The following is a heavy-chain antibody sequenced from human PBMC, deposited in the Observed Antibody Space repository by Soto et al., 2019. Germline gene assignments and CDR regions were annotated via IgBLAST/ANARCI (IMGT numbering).Heavy chain of an antibody. CDR1: GYTFITYG. Sequence: QIQLVQSGAEVKTPGASVKVSCKTSGYTFITYGITWVRQAPGQGLEWMGWISPYNDNTNYAQNLQDRVTMTTDTSTTTVYMELRSLRSDDTAVYYCARGAGRSPCDYWGQGTLVTVSS. CDR3: ARGAGRSPCDY. V-gene: IGHV1-18*04. J-gene: IGHJ4*02. D-gene: IGHD3-10*01. CDR2: ISPYNDNT.